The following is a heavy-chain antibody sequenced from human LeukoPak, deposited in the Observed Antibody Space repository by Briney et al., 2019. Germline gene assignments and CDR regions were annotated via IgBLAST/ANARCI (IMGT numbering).Heavy chain of an antibody. CDR3: ARDVAYCGSDCYYFDY. CDR1: GGSISSSSYY. J-gene: IGHJ4*02. CDR2: IYYSGST. V-gene: IGHV4-39*07. D-gene: IGHD2-21*02. Sequence: SETLSLTRTVSGGSISSSSYYWGWIRQPPGKGLEWIGSIYYSGSTYYNPSLKSRVTISVDTSKNQFSLKLSSVTAADTAVYYCARDVAYCGSDCYYFDYWGQGTLVTVSS.